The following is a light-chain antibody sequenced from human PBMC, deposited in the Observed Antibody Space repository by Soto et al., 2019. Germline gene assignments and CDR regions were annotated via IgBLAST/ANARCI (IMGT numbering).Light chain of an antibody. Sequence: QSVLTQPPSASGSPGQSVTISCTGTSSDGCGYNYVSWYQQHPGKAPKLMIYEVSKRPSGVPDRFSGSKSGNTASLTVSGLQAEDEADYYCTSYAGSNNFFYVLGTGTKVTVL. CDR1: SSDGCGYNY. CDR2: EVS. J-gene: IGLJ1*01. V-gene: IGLV2-8*01. CDR3: TSYAGSNNFFYV.